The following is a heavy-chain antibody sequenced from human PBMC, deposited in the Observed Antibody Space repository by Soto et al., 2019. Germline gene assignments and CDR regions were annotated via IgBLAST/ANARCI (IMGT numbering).Heavy chain of an antibody. V-gene: IGHV3-74*03. J-gene: IGHJ4*02. Sequence: EVQLVESGGGLVQPGGSLRLSCAVSGFTFSRYWMHWFRQDPGNGLVWVSSINTDGTNTQYADSVRGRFTVSRDNAQNTVYLQTISLRSEDTGVYYWAKDRLWGQSGYWGQGTRVVVSS. CDR3: AKDRLWGQSGY. CDR1: GFTFSRYW. D-gene: IGHD3-16*01. CDR2: INTDGTNT.